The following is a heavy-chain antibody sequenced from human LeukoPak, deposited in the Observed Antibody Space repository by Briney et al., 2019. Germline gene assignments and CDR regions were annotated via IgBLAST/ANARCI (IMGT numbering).Heavy chain of an antibody. CDR1: GFTFSSYS. J-gene: IGHJ5*02. V-gene: IGHV3-21*01. Sequence: GGSLRLSCAASGFTFSSYSMNWVRQAPGKGLEWVSSISSSSSYIYYADSVKGRFTISRDNAKNSLYLQMNSQRAEDTAVYYCARAVETGTDYFDPWGQGTLVTVSS. D-gene: IGHD1-14*01. CDR2: ISSSSSYI. CDR3: ARAVETGTDYFDP.